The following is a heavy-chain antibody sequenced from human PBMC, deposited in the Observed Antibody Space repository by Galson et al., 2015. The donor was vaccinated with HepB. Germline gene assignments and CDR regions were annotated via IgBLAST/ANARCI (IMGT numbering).Heavy chain of an antibody. Sequence: SLRLSCAASGFTFSTYALHWVRQAPGKGLEWVTAISYDGSNKFYTDSVKGRFTISRDNSKTTLYLQMNSLRADDTAVYYCARDQDFWSAYYTPKSAHYYGMDVWGQGTTVTVSS. V-gene: IGHV3-30-3*01. CDR1: GFTFSTYA. CDR2: ISYDGSNK. D-gene: IGHD3-3*01. J-gene: IGHJ6*02. CDR3: ARDQDFWSAYYTPKSAHYYGMDV.